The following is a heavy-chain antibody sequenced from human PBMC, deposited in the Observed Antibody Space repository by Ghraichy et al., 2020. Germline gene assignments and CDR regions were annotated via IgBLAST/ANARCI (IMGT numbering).Heavy chain of an antibody. J-gene: IGHJ6*02. CDR2: IYHSGSA. V-gene: IGHV4-30-2*01. Sequence: LNISCSVSGGSVSSDPYSWTWVRQPSGKGLEWIGYIYHSGSAFPNPSLKSRVAISVDRAENQFSLKLTSVSAADTGVYYCAVLASNGVDVWGQGTKVTVSS. CDR1: GGSVSSDPYS. D-gene: IGHD3-3*01. CDR3: AVLASNGVDV.